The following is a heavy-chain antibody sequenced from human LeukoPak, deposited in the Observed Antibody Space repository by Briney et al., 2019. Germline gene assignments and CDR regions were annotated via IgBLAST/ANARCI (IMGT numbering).Heavy chain of an antibody. Sequence: GGSLRLSCAASGFTFSSYSMNWVRQAPGKGLEWVSSISSGSSYIYYADSVKGRFTISRDNAKNSLYLQMNSLRAEDTAVYYCALVATHNVWAFDYWGQGTLVTVSS. CDR1: GFTFSSYS. V-gene: IGHV3-21*01. CDR2: ISSGSSYI. J-gene: IGHJ4*02. D-gene: IGHD5-12*01. CDR3: ALVATHNVWAFDY.